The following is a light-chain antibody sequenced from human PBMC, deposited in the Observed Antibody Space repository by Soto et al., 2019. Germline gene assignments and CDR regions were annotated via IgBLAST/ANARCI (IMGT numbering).Light chain of an antibody. Sequence: NFMLTQPHSVSVSPGKTVIISCTRSSGSIASNYVQWYQQRPGSSPTTVIYEDNQRPSGVPDRFSGSIDRSSNSASLTISGLETEDAADYFCQYYDAPNQVFGGGTQLTVL. J-gene: IGLJ3*02. CDR2: EDN. CDR1: SGSIASNY. CDR3: QYYDAPNQV. V-gene: IGLV6-57*01.